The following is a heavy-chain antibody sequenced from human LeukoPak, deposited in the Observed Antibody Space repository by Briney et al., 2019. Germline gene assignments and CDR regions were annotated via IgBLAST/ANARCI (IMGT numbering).Heavy chain of an antibody. D-gene: IGHD5-24*01. CDR2: IYYSGSA. CDR1: GVSITGISYY. CDR3: ANGAKFDP. Sequence: SETLSLTCTVSGVSITGISYYWGWIRQPPGKGLEWIGSIYYSGSASYNPSLKSRVTISVDTSKNHFSLELKSLTVADTAVYYCANGAKFDPWGPGTLVTVS. J-gene: IGHJ5*02. V-gene: IGHV4-39*02.